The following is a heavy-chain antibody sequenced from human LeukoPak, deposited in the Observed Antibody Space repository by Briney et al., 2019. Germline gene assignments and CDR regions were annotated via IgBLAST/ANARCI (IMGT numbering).Heavy chain of an antibody. D-gene: IGHD1-7*01. CDR1: GGSISSGSYY. CDR2: IYTSGST. J-gene: IGHJ6*03. CDR3: ASAPGTGTTFYYYYYMDV. Sequence: SETLSLTCTVSGGSISSGSYYWSWIRQPAGRGLEWIGRIYTSGSTNYNPSLKSRVTISVDTSKNQFSLKLSSVTAADTAVYYCASAPGTGTTFYYYYYMDVWGKGTTVTVSS. V-gene: IGHV4-61*02.